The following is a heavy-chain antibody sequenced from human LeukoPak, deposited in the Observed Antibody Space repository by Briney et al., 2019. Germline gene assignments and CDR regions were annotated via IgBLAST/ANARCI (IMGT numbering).Heavy chain of an antibody. CDR3: AKGAGYSSGRNDY. V-gene: IGHV3-23*01. Sequence: GGSLRLSCAASGFTFSSYTMSWVRQAPGKGLEWVSAISGSGGTTYYADSVKGRFTISRDNSKNTLYLQMNSLRAEDTAVYYCAKGAGYSSGRNDYWGQGTLVTVSS. J-gene: IGHJ4*02. D-gene: IGHD6-19*01. CDR1: GFTFSSYT. CDR2: ISGSGGTT.